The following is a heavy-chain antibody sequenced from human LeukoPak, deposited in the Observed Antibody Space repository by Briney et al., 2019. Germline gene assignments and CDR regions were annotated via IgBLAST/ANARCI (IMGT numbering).Heavy chain of an antibody. CDR1: GFTFSSYG. J-gene: IGHJ4*02. V-gene: IGHV3-33*01. CDR3: ARDLDSSGWNLDFGY. CDR2: IWYDGSNK. Sequence: GGSLRLSCAASGFTFSSYGMHWVRQAPGKGLEWVAVIWYDGSNKYYADSVKGRFTISRDNSKNTLDLQMNSLRAEDTAVYYCARDLDSSGWNLDFGYWGQGTLVTVSS. D-gene: IGHD6-19*01.